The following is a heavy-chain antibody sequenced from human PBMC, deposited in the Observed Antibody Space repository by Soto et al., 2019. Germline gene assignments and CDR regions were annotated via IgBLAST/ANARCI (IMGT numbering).Heavy chain of an antibody. D-gene: IGHD2-15*01. Sequence: LRLSCVASGFTFSNYWMHWVRQAPGKGLEWVSRISSDGSSTTYADSVKGRFTISRDNAENSLHLQMNSLRAEDTAVYYCARVRYCSDNSCYSWFDYWGQGTLVTVSS. CDR2: ISSDGSST. V-gene: IGHV3-74*01. CDR1: GFTFSNYW. CDR3: ARVRYCSDNSCYSWFDY. J-gene: IGHJ4*02.